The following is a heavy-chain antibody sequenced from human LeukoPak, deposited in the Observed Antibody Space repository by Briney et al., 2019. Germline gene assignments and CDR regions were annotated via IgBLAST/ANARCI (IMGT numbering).Heavy chain of an antibody. CDR3: ARDTKTGYFDL. J-gene: IGHJ2*01. Sequence: SETLSLTCTVSGGSISSYYWSWIRQPPGKGLEWIGYIYYSGSTNYNPSLKSRVTISVDTSKNRFSLKLSSVTAADTAVYYCARDTKTGYFDLWGRGILVTVSS. V-gene: IGHV4-59*01. CDR2: IYYSGST. CDR1: GGSISSYY. D-gene: IGHD3-3*01.